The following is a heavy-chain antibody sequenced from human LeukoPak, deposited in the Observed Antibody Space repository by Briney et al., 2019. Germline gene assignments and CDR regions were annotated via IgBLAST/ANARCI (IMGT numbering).Heavy chain of an antibody. J-gene: IGHJ4*02. CDR1: GGSISSGGYS. D-gene: IGHD3-3*01. CDR2: IYHSGST. CDR3: ARRYYDFWSGYPPGFDY. V-gene: IGHV4-30-2*01. Sequence: SETLSLTCAVSGGSISSGGYSWSWIRQPPGKGLEWIGYIYHSGSTYYNPSLKSRVTISVDRSKNQFSLKLSSVTAADTAVYYCARRYYDFWSGYPPGFDYWGQGTLVTVSS.